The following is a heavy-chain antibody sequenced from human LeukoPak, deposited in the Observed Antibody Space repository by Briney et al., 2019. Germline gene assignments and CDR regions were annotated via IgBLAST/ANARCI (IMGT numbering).Heavy chain of an antibody. CDR3: AREIGQLGGAFDI. Sequence: GGSLRLSCAASGFTVSTVYMTWVRQAPGKGLEWVSVIYGGPTAYYADSVKDRFTISRDNPKNTLNLQMNSLRAEDSAVYYCAREIGQLGGAFDIWGQGTMVTVSS. V-gene: IGHV3-53*01. D-gene: IGHD7-27*01. CDR2: IYGGPTA. CDR1: GFTVSTVY. J-gene: IGHJ3*02.